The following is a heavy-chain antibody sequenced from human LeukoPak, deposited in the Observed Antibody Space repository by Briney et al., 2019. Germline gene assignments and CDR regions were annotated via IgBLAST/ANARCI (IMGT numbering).Heavy chain of an antibody. CDR1: GFTFSSYG. Sequence: GGSLRLSCAASGFTFSSYGMSWVRQAPGKGLEWVSYISSSSSTIYYADSVKGRFTISRDNAKNSLYLQMNSLRAEDTAVYYCAREVRMITLGGVIVIPFDYWGQGTLVTVSS. CDR3: AREVRMITLGGVIVIPFDY. D-gene: IGHD3-16*02. J-gene: IGHJ4*02. CDR2: ISSSSSTI. V-gene: IGHV3-48*01.